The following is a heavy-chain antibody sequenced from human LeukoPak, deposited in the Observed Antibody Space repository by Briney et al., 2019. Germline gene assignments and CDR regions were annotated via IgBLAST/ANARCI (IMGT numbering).Heavy chain of an antibody. CDR3: AKFSVEFYYYYMDV. D-gene: IGHD1-1*01. V-gene: IGHV3-23*01. Sequence: GGSLRLSCAASGFTFSSYAMSWVRQAPGKGLESVSAISGSGGSTYYADSVKGRFTISRDNSKNTLYLQMNSLRAAATAVYYCAKFSVEFYYYYMDVWGKGTTVTVSS. J-gene: IGHJ6*03. CDR1: GFTFSSYA. CDR2: ISGSGGST.